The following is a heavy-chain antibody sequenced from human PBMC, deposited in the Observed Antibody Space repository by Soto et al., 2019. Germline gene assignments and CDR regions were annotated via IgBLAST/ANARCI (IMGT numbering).Heavy chain of an antibody. V-gene: IGHV3-33*01. Sequence: QVQLVESGGGVVQPGRSLRLSCAASGFTFSSYGMHWVRQAPGKGLEWVAVIWYDGSNKYYADSVKGRFTISRDNSKNTLYLQMNSLRAEDTAVYSCARSYSSSWYVEYYYYGMDVWGQGTTVTVSS. CDR1: GFTFSSYG. CDR2: IWYDGSNK. D-gene: IGHD6-13*01. CDR3: ARSYSSSWYVEYYYYGMDV. J-gene: IGHJ6*02.